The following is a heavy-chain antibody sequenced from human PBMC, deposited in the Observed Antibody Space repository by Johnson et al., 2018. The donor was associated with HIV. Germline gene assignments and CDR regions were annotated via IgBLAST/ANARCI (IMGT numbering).Heavy chain of an antibody. CDR2: ISYDGSNK. V-gene: IGHV3-30-3*01. D-gene: IGHD3-22*01. J-gene: IGHJ3*02. CDR1: GFTFSSYA. Sequence: QVQLVESGGGVVQPGRSLRLSCAASGFTFSSYAMHWVRQAPGKGLEWVEVISYDGSNKYYADSVKGRFTISRDNSKNTLYLQMNSLRAEDTAVYYCARAPNYYYDSSGYGGAFDIWGQGTMVTVSS. CDR3: ARAPNYYYDSSGYGGAFDI.